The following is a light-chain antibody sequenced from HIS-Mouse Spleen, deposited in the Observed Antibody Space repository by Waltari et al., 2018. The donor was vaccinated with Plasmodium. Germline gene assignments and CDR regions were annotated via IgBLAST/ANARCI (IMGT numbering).Light chain of an antibody. CDR3: CSYAGSSTNWV. J-gene: IGLJ3*02. V-gene: IGLV2-23*01. CDR1: SRDVGGYNL. Sequence: QSALTPPASVSGSPGQSITISCTGTSRDVGGYNLVSWYQQHPGKAPKLMIYEGSKRPSGVSNRFSGSKSGNTASLTISGLQAEDEADYYCCSYAGSSTNWVFGGGTKLTVL. CDR2: EGS.